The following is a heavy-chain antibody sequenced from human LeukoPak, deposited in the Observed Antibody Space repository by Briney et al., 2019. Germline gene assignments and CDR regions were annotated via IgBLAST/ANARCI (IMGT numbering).Heavy chain of an antibody. CDR2: INHSGST. V-gene: IGHV4-34*01. D-gene: IGHD6-6*01. Sequence: SETLSLTCTVSGGSISSYYWSWIRQPPGKGLEWIGEINHSGSTNYNPSLKSRVTISVDTSKNQFSLKLSSVTAADTAVYYCARLIAARIDYWGQGTLVTVSS. CDR3: ARLIAARIDY. CDR1: GGSISSYY. J-gene: IGHJ4*02.